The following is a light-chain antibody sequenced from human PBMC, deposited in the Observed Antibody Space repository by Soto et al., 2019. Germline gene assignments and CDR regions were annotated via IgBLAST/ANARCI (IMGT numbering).Light chain of an antibody. CDR3: QQYDFLPLT. CDR1: QSVSRNY. J-gene: IGKJ4*01. Sequence: EVVLTQSPGTLSLSPGDRATLSCRASQSVSRNYLAWYQQKPGQTPRLLIFGASNRAADIPARFSASGSGTDFTLTISGREPDDFAVYYCQQYDFLPLTFGGGTRL. CDR2: GAS. V-gene: IGKV3-20*01.